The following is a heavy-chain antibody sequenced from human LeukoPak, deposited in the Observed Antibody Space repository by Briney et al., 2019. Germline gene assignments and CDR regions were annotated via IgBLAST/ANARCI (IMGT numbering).Heavy chain of an antibody. D-gene: IGHD3-9*01. Sequence: GGSLRLSCAASGFTFSSYSMNWVRQAPGKGVEWVSYISSSSSTIYYADSVGGRFTISRDNAKNSLYLQMNSLRDEDTAVYYCARVRDLTGYYNLDYWGQGTLVTVSS. CDR2: ISSSSSTI. CDR1: GFTFSSYS. CDR3: ARVRDLTGYYNLDY. V-gene: IGHV3-48*02. J-gene: IGHJ4*02.